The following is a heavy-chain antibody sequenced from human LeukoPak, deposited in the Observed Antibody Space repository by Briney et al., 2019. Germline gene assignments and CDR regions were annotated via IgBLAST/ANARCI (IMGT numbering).Heavy chain of an antibody. CDR1: GYTFTGYS. J-gene: IGHJ5*02. CDR3: ARYSSRGRWFDP. D-gene: IGHD6-13*01. CDR2: INPNSGGT. V-gene: IGHV1-2*06. Sequence: ASVKVSCKASGYTFTGYSMHWVRQAPGQGLEWMGRINPNSGGTNYAQKFQGRVTMTRDTSISTAYMELSRLRSDDTAVYYCARYSSRGRWFDPWGQGTLVTVSS.